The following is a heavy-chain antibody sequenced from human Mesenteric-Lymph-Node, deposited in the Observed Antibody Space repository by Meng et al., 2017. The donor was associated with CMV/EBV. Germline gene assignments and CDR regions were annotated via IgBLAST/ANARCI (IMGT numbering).Heavy chain of an antibody. CDR2: ISWNSGRI. CDR1: GFTLDDYA. J-gene: IGHJ6*02. CDR3: AKDNGYQLLTYYHYYGMDV. V-gene: IGHV3-9*01. Sequence: GGSLRLSCAASGFTLDDYAMHWVRQAPGKGLEWVSGISWNSGRIGYADSVKGRFTISRDNAKNSLYLHMNSLRAEDTALYYCAKDNGYQLLTYYHYYGMDVWGQGTTVTVSS. D-gene: IGHD2-2*01.